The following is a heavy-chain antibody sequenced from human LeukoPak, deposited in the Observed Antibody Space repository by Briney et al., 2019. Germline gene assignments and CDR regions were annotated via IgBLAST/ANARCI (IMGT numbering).Heavy chain of an antibody. CDR1: GFTFSSYA. D-gene: IGHD6-19*01. CDR3: AKRRTSGWNRAALEY. J-gene: IGHJ4*02. CDR2: ISGSGGST. Sequence: GGSLRLSCAASGFTFSSYAMSWVRQAPGKGLEWVSAISGSGGSTYYADPVKGRFTISRDNSKNTLFLQMNSLRAEDTAIYYCAKRRTSGWNRAALEYWGQGTLVTVSS. V-gene: IGHV3-23*01.